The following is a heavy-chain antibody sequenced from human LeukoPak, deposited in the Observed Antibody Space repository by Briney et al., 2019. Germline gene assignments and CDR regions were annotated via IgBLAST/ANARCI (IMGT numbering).Heavy chain of an antibody. CDR2: INYSWST. D-gene: IGHD3-10*01. Sequence: PSETLSLTCTVSGDSINNYYWSWIRQPPGKGLEWIGNINYSWSTNSNPSLKSRATIPVDMSRKHFFLDLSSVTAADTAVYYCARAVHYSGTSDQYTGGWYYFDFWGQGTLVTVSS. J-gene: IGHJ4*02. V-gene: IGHV4-59*01. CDR1: GDSINNYY. CDR3: ARAVHYSGTSDQYTGGWYYFDF.